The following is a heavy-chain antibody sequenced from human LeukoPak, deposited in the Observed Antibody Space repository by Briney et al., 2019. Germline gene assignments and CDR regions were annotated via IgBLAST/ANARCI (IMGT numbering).Heavy chain of an antibody. CDR3: ARGGSSPAGFDP. CDR1: GGTFSSYA. CDR2: IIPIFGTA. D-gene: IGHD6-13*01. Sequence: ASVKVSCKASGGTFSSYAISWVRQAPGQGLEWMGGIIPIFGTANYAQKFQGRVTITTDESTSTAYMELSSLRSEDTAVYYCARGGSSPAGFDPWGQGTLVTVSP. J-gene: IGHJ5*02. V-gene: IGHV1-69*05.